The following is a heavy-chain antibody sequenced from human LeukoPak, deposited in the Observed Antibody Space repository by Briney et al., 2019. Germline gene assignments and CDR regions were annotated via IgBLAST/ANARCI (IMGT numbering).Heavy chain of an antibody. J-gene: IGHJ4*02. CDR1: GGSFSGYY. CDR3: ARVFYYDSSGGDDY. CDR2: IYSGGST. V-gene: IGHV3-66*01. D-gene: IGHD3-22*01. Sequence: PSETLSLTCAVYGGSFSGYYWSWVRQAPGKGLEWVSVIYSGGSTYYADSVKGRFTISRDNSKNTLYLQMNSLRAEDTAVYYCARVFYYDSSGGDDYWGQGTLVTVSS.